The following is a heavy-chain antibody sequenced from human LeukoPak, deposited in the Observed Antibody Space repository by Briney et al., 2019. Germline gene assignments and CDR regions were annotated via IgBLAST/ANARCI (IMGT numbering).Heavy chain of an antibody. CDR3: ARGTVRAHFDY. CDR2: IYHSGST. CDR1: GYSISSGYY. Sequence: SETLSFTCTVSGYSISSGYYWGWIRQPPGKGLEWIGSIYHSGSTYYNPSLKSRVTISVDTSKNQFSLKLSSVTAADTAVYYCARGTVRAHFDYWGQGTLVTVSS. D-gene: IGHD1-26*01. V-gene: IGHV4-38-2*02. J-gene: IGHJ4*02.